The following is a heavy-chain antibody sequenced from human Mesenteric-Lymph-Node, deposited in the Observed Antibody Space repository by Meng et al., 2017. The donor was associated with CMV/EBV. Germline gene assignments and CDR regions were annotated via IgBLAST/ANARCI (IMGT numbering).Heavy chain of an antibody. V-gene: IGHV3-48*03. CDR3: ARDGPRGCSSTSCYLATGYYGMDV. CDR2: ISSSGSTI. D-gene: IGHD2-2*01. J-gene: IGHJ6*02. Sequence: GESLKISCAASGFTFSSYEMNWVRQAPGKGLEWVSYISSSGSTIYYADSVKGRFTISRDNAKNSLYLQMNSLRAEDTAVYYCARDGPRGCSSTSCYLATGYYGMDVWGQGTTVTVSS. CDR1: GFTFSSYE.